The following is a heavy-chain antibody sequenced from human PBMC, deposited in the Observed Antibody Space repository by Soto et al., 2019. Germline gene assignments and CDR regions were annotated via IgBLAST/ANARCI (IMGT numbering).Heavy chain of an antibody. D-gene: IGHD3-22*01. CDR1: GYSFSSYW. J-gene: IGHJ4*02. CDR2: IFPDDSET. CDR3: ARRLYDTSRYRYFDL. Sequence: GESLKISCKASGYSFSSYWIGWVRQIPGKGLEWMGIIFPDDSETRYSPSFQGKVSISVDKSITTAYLQWSSLKASDTAMYYCARRLYDTSRYRYFDLWGQGNLVTVSS. V-gene: IGHV5-51*01.